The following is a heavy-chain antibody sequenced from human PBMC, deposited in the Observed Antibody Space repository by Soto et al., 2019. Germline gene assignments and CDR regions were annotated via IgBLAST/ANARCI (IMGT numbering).Heavy chain of an antibody. J-gene: IGHJ6*02. CDR2: ISYDGSNK. Sequence: GGSLRLSCAASGFTISSYAMHWVRQAPGKGLEWVAVISYDGSNKYYADSVKGRFTISRDNSKNTLYLQMNSLRAEDTAVYYCARVWSSAAENYYYYYGMDVWGQGTTVTVSS. CDR1: GFTISSYA. D-gene: IGHD6-13*01. V-gene: IGHV3-30-3*01. CDR3: ARVWSSAAENYYYYYGMDV.